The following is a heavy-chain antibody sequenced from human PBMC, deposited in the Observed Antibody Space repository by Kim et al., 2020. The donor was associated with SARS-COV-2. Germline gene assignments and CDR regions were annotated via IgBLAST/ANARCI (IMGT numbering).Heavy chain of an antibody. D-gene: IGHD6-19*01. J-gene: IGHJ5*02. CDR3: ARDERDSSGWANWLDP. CDR1: GGSISSYY. Sequence: SETLSLTCTVSGGSISSYYWSWIRQPPGKGLEWIGYIYYSGSTNYNPSLKSRVTISVDTSKNQFSLKLSSVTAPDTAVYYCARDERDSSGWANWLDPWGQGNRVTVSS. V-gene: IGHV4-59*12. CDR2: IYYSGST.